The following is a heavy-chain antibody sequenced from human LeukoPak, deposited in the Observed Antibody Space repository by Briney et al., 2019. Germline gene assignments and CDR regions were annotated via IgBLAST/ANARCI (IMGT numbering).Heavy chain of an antibody. CDR3: ARLLGYCSSTSCPNYYGMDV. D-gene: IGHD2-2*01. V-gene: IGHV5-51*01. CDR1: GYSFTTYW. Sequence: GESLKIPCKGSGYSFTTYWIGWVRQMPGKGLEWMGIMYPDDSDIRYSPTYQGQVTFSADKSISTAYLQWSSLQASDSGIYYCARLLGYCSSTSCPNYYGMDVWGQGTTVTVSS. CDR2: MYPDDSDI. J-gene: IGHJ6*02.